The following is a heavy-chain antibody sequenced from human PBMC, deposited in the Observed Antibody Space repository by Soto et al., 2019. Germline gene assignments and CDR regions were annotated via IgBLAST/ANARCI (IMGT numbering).Heavy chain of an antibody. J-gene: IGHJ3*02. V-gene: IGHV3-30*18. CDR1: GFTFSSYG. CDR3: AKVGQPWLFMGDFDAFDI. Sequence: QVQLVESGGGVVQPGRSLRLACAASGFTFSSYGMHWVRQAPGKGLEWVAVISYDGSNKYYTDSVKGRFTISRDSSKNTLYLQMNSLRAEDTAVYYCAKVGQPWLFMGDFDAFDIWGQGTMVTVSS. CDR2: ISYDGSNK. D-gene: IGHD6-19*01.